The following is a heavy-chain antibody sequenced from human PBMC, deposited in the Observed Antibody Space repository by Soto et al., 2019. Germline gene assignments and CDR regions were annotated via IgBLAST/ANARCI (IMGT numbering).Heavy chain of an antibody. Sequence: EVQLLESGGGLVQPGGSLRLSCAASGFTFSSYAMSWVRQAPGKGLEWVSAISGSGGSTYYADSVKGRFTISRDNSKNTLYLQMNSLRAEDTAVYYCAKITMIEQGRWSAFDIWGQGTMVTVSS. D-gene: IGHD3-22*01. CDR3: AKITMIEQGRWSAFDI. CDR2: ISGSGGST. CDR1: GFTFSSYA. J-gene: IGHJ3*02. V-gene: IGHV3-23*01.